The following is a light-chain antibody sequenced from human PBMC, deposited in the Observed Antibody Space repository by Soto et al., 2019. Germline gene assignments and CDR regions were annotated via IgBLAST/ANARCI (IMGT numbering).Light chain of an antibody. CDR2: WAS. V-gene: IGKV4-1*01. Sequence: DIVMTQSPDSLAVSLGERATINYKSSQSVLYSSNNKNYLSWYQQKPGQPPKLLIYWASTRESGVPDRFSGSGSGTDFTLTISSLQAEDVAVYYCQQCCSTPYTFGQGTKLEIK. CDR1: QSVLYSSNNKNY. CDR3: QQCCSTPYT. J-gene: IGKJ2*01.